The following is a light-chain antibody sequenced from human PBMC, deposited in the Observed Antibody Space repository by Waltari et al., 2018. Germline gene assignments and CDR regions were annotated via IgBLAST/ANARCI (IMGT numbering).Light chain of an antibody. Sequence: QSVLTQPPSVSGAPGQRVTISCTGSGPNIGAGHDVHWYQQLPRAAPKLLIYGSSTLPLGVPDRFFGSTSGTSASLAITGLQAEDEADYYCQSYDTSLSVVFGGGTKLTVL. CDR1: GPNIGAGHD. CDR3: QSYDTSLSVV. CDR2: GSS. J-gene: IGLJ3*02. V-gene: IGLV1-40*01.